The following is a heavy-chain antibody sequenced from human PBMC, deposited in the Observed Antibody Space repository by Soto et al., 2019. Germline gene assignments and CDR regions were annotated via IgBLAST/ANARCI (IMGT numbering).Heavy chain of an antibody. CDR1: GIALCSYG. CDR2: ISYDGSYK. V-gene: IGHV3-30*18. J-gene: IGHJ4*02. Sequence: LRLSFVVCGIALCSYGMHWFRQAPGSGLEWVAVISYDGSYKYYAASVKGRFTISRENSRNTLYLQMYRLSAEEKAVYFCAKAGISGTKNYFDLWGQGTLVTVSS. D-gene: IGHD1-7*01. CDR3: AKAGISGTKNYFDL.